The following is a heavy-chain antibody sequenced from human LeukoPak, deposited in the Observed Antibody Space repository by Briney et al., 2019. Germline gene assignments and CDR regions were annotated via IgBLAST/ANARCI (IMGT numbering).Heavy chain of an antibody. CDR3: ARRRDYGDYYFDY. D-gene: IGHD4-17*01. CDR2: IYYSGST. V-gene: IGHV4-59*01. CDR1: GGSISSYY. J-gene: IGHJ4*02. Sequence: SETLSLTCTVSGGSISSYYWSWIRQPPGKGLEWIGYIYYSGSTNYNPSLKSRVTISVDTSKNQFSLKLSSVTAADTAVYYCARRRDYGDYYFDYWGQGTLVTVSS.